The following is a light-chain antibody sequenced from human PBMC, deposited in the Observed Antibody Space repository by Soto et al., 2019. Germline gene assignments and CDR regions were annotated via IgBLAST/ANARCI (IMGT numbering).Light chain of an antibody. Sequence: IVRTESPATLSVSPGERATLSCRARQCVSSSYLAWYQQKPGQAPSFLIYSASSRATGIPDRFSGSGSGTDFTLTISRLEPEDFAVYYCQQYGRSPTTFGQGTKVDIK. CDR2: SAS. V-gene: IGKV3-20*01. CDR1: QCVSSSY. CDR3: QQYGRSPTT. J-gene: IGKJ1*01.